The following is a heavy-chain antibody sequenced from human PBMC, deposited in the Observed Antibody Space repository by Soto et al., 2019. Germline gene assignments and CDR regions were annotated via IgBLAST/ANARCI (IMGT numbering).Heavy chain of an antibody. J-gene: IGHJ4*02. D-gene: IGHD1-7*01. CDR3: AITLNGNYYPFDC. CDR2: ISGSGGGT. CDR1: GFTFSSYS. Sequence: GGSLRLSCAASGFTFSSYSMNWVRQAPGKGLEWVSAISGSGGGTYFAASVKGRFTISRDNSKNTLYLQMNSLRAEDTAVYYCAITLNGNYYPFDCWGQGTLVTVSS. V-gene: IGHV3-23*01.